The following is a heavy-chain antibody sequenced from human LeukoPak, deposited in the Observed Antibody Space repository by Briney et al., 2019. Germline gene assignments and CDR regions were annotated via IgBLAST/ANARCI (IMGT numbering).Heavy chain of an antibody. CDR3: AKVGVRVDKPDY. J-gene: IGHJ4*02. Sequence: GGSLRLSCAASGFTFSSYAMHWVRQAPGKGLEWVAVISYDGSNKYYADSVKGRFTISRDNSKNTLYLQMDSLRAEDTAAYYCAKVGVRVDKPDYWGQGTLVTVSS. CDR1: GFTFSSYA. CDR2: ISYDGSNK. V-gene: IGHV3-30-3*01. D-gene: IGHD3-10*01.